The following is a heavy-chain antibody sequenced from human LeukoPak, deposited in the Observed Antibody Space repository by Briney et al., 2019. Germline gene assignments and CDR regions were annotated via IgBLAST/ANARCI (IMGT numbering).Heavy chain of an antibody. D-gene: IGHD3-22*01. CDR3: QTYYYDTSGYYYIDQ. Sequence: GGPLRLSCTTSGFPYGDYAMSWVRRAPGKGLEWVGFIRSKAYGGTTEYAASVKGRFTISRDDSESIAYLQMNSLKTEDTAVYSCQTYYYDTSGYYYIDQWGQGTLVTVSS. CDR1: GFPYGDYA. CDR2: IRSKAYGGTT. J-gene: IGHJ4*02. V-gene: IGHV3-49*04.